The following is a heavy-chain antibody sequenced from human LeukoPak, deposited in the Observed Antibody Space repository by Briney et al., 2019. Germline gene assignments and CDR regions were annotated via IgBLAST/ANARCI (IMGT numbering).Heavy chain of an antibody. Sequence: GGSLRLSCAAAGFSVKNNYMNWVRQAPGKGLEWVSVIYTCGITKSADSVKGRFTISRDNSKNTLFLQMNSLRVEDTAVYYCAKDMGIDPWGQGTLVTVFS. CDR1: GFSVKNNY. D-gene: IGHD2-15*01. V-gene: IGHV3-66*01. J-gene: IGHJ5*02. CDR3: AKDMGIDP. CDR2: IYTCGIT.